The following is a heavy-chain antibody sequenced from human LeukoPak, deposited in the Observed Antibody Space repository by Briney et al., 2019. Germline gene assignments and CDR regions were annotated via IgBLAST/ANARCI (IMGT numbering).Heavy chain of an antibody. D-gene: IGHD3-3*01. Sequence: GGSLRLSCEASGFTFSSYSMHWVRQAPGKGLEWVSSISSSSSYIYYADSVKGRFTISRDNAKNSLYLQMNSLRAEDTAVYYCARSIRYDFWSGYYMGGPEDYYYMDVWGKGTTVTVSS. CDR3: ARSIRYDFWSGYYMGGPEDYYYMDV. CDR1: GFTFSSYS. V-gene: IGHV3-21*01. J-gene: IGHJ6*03. CDR2: ISSSSSYI.